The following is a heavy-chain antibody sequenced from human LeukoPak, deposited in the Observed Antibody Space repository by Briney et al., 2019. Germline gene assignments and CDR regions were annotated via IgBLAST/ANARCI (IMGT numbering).Heavy chain of an antibody. CDR2: ISSSGSTI. D-gene: IGHD5-18*01. CDR3: AKGAVAGYSYGSSYYYYYMDV. CDR1: GFTFSSYE. Sequence: GGSLRLSCAASGFTFSSYEMNWVRQAPGKGLEWVSYISSSGSTIYYADSVKGRFTISRDNAKNSLYLQMNSLRAEDTAVYYCAKGAVAGYSYGSSYYYYYMDVWGKGTTVTISS. J-gene: IGHJ6*03. V-gene: IGHV3-48*03.